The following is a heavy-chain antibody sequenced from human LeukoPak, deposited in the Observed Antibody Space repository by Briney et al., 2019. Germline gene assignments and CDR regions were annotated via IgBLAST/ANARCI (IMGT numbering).Heavy chain of an antibody. CDR2: IRYDGTNK. Sequence: GGSLRLSCAASGFTFSSYAMSWVRQAPGKGLEWVAFIRYDGTNKYYADSVKGRFTISRDNSKNTLYLKMNSLRGEDTAVYYCARVGYYYYYMDVWGKGTTVTISS. J-gene: IGHJ6*03. CDR3: ARVGYYYYYMDV. CDR1: GFTFSSYA. V-gene: IGHV3-30*02.